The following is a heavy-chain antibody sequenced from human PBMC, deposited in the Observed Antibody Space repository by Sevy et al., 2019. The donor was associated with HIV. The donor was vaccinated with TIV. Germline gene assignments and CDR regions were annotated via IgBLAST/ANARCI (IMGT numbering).Heavy chain of an antibody. CDR3: SGWKGAQSIFDY. CDR1: GFSFGDYG. J-gene: IGHJ4*02. D-gene: IGHD3-10*01. CDR2: LKNKGRGGIL. V-gene: IGHV3-49*04. Sequence: GGSLRLSCTASGFSFGDYGMNWVRQAPGKGLEWVAFLKNKGRGGILDHDATVKGRFTISRDDSKSIVYLQMNDLRTEDTGVYYCSGWKGAQSIFDYWGQGALVTVSS.